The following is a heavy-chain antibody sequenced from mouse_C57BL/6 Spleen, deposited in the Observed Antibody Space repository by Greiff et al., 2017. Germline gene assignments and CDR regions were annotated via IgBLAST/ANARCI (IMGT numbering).Heavy chain of an antibody. D-gene: IGHD4-1*01. V-gene: IGHV5-9-1*02. CDR2: ISSGGDYI. CDR3: TRGLGRGYFDY. CDR1: GFTFSSYA. Sequence: DVMLVEPGEGLVKPGGSLKLSCAASGFTFSSYAMSWVRQTPEKRLEWVAYISSGGDYIYYADTVKGRFTISRDNARNTLYLQMSSLKSEDTAMYYCTRGLGRGYFDYWGQGTTLTVSS. J-gene: IGHJ2*01.